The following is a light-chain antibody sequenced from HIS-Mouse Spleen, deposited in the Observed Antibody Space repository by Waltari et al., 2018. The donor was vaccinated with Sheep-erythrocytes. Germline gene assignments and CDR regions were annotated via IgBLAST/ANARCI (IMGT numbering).Light chain of an antibody. CDR2: AAS. V-gene: IGKV1-39*01. J-gene: IGKJ4*01. CDR1: QSISSY. CDR3: QQSYSTPPLT. Sequence: DIHMTQSPSSLSASVGDGVTITCRASQSISSYLNWYQQKPGKAPKLLIYAASSLQSGVPSRFSGSGSGTDFTLTISSLQPEDFATYYCQQSYSTPPLTFGGGTKVEIK.